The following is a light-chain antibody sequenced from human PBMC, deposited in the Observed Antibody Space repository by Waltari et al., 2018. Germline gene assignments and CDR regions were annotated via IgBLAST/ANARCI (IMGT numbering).Light chain of an antibody. CDR1: TSNIGGNT. CDR2: TDD. J-gene: IGLJ2*01. V-gene: IGLV1-44*01. Sequence: QSVLTQPPSASGTPGQRVTISCSGITSNIGGNTVSWYQQLPGTAPKLLIYTDDQRPSGVPDRFSGSKSGTSASLAISGPQSEDEAHYHCSAWDDNLNGVIFGGGTKLTVL. CDR3: SAWDDNLNGVI.